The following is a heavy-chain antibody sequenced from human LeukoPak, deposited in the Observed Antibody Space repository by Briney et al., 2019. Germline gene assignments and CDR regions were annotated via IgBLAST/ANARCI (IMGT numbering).Heavy chain of an antibody. CDR2: IKLDGSEK. Sequence: PGGSLSLSCVASGFTSGKYWMSWVRQAPGKGLEWVANIKLDGSEKNYVDSEKGRFTISRDNTKNSLYLQMNSLRAEDTAVFYCARDQYDTWSRRGNFDSWGQGTLVIVSS. CDR1: GFTSGKYW. J-gene: IGHJ4*02. CDR3: ARDQYDTWSRRGNFDS. D-gene: IGHD3/OR15-3a*01. V-gene: IGHV3-7*03.